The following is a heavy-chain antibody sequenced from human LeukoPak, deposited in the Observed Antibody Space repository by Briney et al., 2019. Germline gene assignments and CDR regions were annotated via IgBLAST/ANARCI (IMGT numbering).Heavy chain of an antibody. J-gene: IGHJ4*02. V-gene: IGHV4-38-2*01. CDR1: GYSITTGFS. D-gene: IGHD2-2*01. Sequence: SETLSLTCVVSGYSITTGFSWGWTRQPPGKGLEWIAEINDSGSTNSNSSLRSRVAISLDTSKNQFSLRLTSVTAADTAVYYCARGQYCSTTTCYSARRYFDFWGQGTLVTVSS. CDR2: INDSGST. CDR3: ARGQYCSTTTCYSARRYFDF.